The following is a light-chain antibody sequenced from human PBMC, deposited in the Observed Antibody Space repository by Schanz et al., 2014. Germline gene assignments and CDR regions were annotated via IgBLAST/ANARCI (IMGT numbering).Light chain of an antibody. V-gene: IGLV7-46*01. CDR1: TGVVTSGRY. Sequence: QAVVTQEPSLTVSPGGTVTLTCGSSTGVVTSGRYPYWFQQKPGQAPRTLIYDTNNKHSWTPARFSGSLLGDGAALTLSGAQPEDEAEYYCSLSYSGVWVFGGGTKLTVL. CDR3: SLSYSGVWV. J-gene: IGLJ3*02. CDR2: DTN.